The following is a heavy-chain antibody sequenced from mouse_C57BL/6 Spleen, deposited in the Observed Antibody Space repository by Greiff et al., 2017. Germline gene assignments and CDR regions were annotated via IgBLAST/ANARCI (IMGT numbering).Heavy chain of an antibody. Sequence: VQGVESGAELVRPGASVKLSCKASGYTFTDYYINWVKQRPGQGLEWIARIYPGSGNTYYNEKFKGKATLTAEKSSSTAYMQLSSLTSEDSAVYFCARGDYDYDYWGQGTTLTVSS. D-gene: IGHD2-4*01. V-gene: IGHV1-76*01. CDR3: ARGDYDYDY. J-gene: IGHJ2*01. CDR2: IYPGSGNT. CDR1: GYTFTDYY.